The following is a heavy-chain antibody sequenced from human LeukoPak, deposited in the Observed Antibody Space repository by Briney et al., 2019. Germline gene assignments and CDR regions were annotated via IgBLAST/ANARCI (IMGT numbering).Heavy chain of an antibody. V-gene: IGHV4-34*01. J-gene: IGHJ3*02. CDR2: INHSGST. D-gene: IGHD2-2*02. CDR1: GGSFSGYY. Sequence: SETLSLTCAVYGGSFSGYYWSWIRQPPGKGLEWIGEINHSGSTNYNPSLQSRVTISVDTSKNQFSLKLSSVTAADTAVYYCARRGRGYCSSTSCYRAGAFDIWGQGTMVTVSS. CDR3: ARRGRGYCSSTSCYRAGAFDI.